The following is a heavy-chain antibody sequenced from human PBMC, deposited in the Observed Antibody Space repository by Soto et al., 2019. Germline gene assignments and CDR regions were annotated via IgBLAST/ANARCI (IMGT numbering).Heavy chain of an antibody. D-gene: IGHD4-4*01. V-gene: IGHV4-31*01. Sequence: QVQLQESGPGLVKPSQTLSLTCTVSGGSISSGGYYWSWVRQHPGKGLEWIGYIYYGGSTYYNPSLKSQVTKSVDPSKNQCSLKLSSVTAADTAGYYRASAAHYSTHSIEYWGQGTLVTVSS. CDR2: IYYGGST. CDR1: GGSISSGGYY. J-gene: IGHJ4*02. CDR3: ASAAHYSTHSIEY.